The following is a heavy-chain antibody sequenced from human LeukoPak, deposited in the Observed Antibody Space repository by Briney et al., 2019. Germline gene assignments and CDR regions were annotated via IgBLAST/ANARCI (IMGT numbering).Heavy chain of an antibody. V-gene: IGHV4-39*07. Sequence: PSETLSLTCTVSGGSISSSSYYWGWIRQPPGKGLEWIGSIYYSGSTYYNPSLKSRVTISVDTSKNQFSLKLSSVTAADTAVYYCASGGDCSSTSCLNWFDPWGQGTLVTVS. CDR2: IYYSGST. CDR3: ASGGDCSSTSCLNWFDP. D-gene: IGHD2-2*01. J-gene: IGHJ5*02. CDR1: GGSISSSSYY.